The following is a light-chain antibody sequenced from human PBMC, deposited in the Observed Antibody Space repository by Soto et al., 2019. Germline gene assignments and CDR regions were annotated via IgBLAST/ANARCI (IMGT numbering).Light chain of an antibody. CDR1: QTVQNY. V-gene: IGKV1-39*01. Sequence: DIQMTQSPPSLSASVGDTVTITCRASQTVQNYVNCYQQKPGKAPKLLIFAASTLQSGVPSRFSGSGSGTDFSLTISSLQTEDFATYYCQQSKGAPPHTFGQGTKLEIK. CDR3: QQSKGAPPHT. CDR2: AAS. J-gene: IGKJ2*01.